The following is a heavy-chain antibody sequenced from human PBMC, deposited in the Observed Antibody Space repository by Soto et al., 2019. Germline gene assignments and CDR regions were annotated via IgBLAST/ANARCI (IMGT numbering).Heavy chain of an antibody. CDR2: ISGGGDTT. Sequence: EVQLLESGGGLVQPGGSLRLSCAASEFTFNNYAMTWVPQAPGKGLEWVSAISGGGDTTSYADSVKGRLTVSRDGSKNTLYLQMSSLRAEDTALYYCVKGRGGSGSLTPRVDFWGQGTLVTVSS. CDR3: VKGRGGSGSLTPRVDF. CDR1: EFTFNNYA. V-gene: IGHV3-23*01. J-gene: IGHJ4*02. D-gene: IGHD3-10*01.